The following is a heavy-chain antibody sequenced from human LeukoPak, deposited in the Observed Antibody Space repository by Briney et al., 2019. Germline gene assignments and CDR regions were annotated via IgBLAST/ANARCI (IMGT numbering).Heavy chain of an antibody. CDR1: GFTFNRYW. CDR3: AKAGIAVPATPEY. V-gene: IGHV3-74*01. D-gene: IGHD6-19*01. J-gene: IGHJ4*02. CDR2: SHNDGNSV. Sequence: GGSLRLSCAASGFTFNRYWMHWVRQVPGKEVVWVSHSHNDGNSVSYADSVKGRFIISRDNSKNTLYLQMNSLRAEDTAVYYCAKAGIAVPATPEYCGQGTQVTVSS.